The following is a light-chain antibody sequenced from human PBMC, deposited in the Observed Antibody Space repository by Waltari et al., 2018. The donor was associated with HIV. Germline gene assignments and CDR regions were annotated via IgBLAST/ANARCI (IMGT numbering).Light chain of an antibody. Sequence: QSALTQPASVSGSPGQSITISCTGAGSAFRDYNSVHWYQHHPGKAPKVIIYEINNRPSGVSSRFSGSISGNTASLTISGLQAEDEADYFCTSYISSASPEFGGGTKVTVV. CDR2: EIN. V-gene: IGLV2-14*01. CDR3: TSYISSASPE. J-gene: IGLJ3*02. CDR1: GSAFRDYNS.